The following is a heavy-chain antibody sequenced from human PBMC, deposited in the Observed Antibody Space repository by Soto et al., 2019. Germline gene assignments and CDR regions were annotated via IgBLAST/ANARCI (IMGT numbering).Heavy chain of an antibody. Sequence: SETLSLTCSVSGGSISSSSYYWGWIRQPPGKGLEWIGSIYYSGSTYYNPSLKSRVTISVDSSKNQFSLKLSSVTAADTAVYYCAKTVHIGYDYSTRYYFDYWGQGTLVTVSS. CDR2: IYYSGST. CDR1: GGSISSSSYY. J-gene: IGHJ4*02. V-gene: IGHV4-39*01. D-gene: IGHD4-4*01. CDR3: AKTVHIGYDYSTRYYFDY.